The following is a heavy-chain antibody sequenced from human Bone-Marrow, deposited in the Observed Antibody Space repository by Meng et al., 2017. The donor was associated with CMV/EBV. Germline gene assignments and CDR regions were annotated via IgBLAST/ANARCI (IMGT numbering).Heavy chain of an antibody. CDR3: ACDEGGETMIAVLIERYGMDV. J-gene: IGHJ6*02. D-gene: IGHD3-22*01. CDR2: ISYDGTNK. V-gene: IGHV3-30*04. CDR1: GFTFSSYA. Sequence: GESLKISCAASGFTFSSYAMHWVRQAPGKGLEWLAVISYDGTNKYTADSVRGRRTVSRDNSKNSLYLQINSLTVDDTAVYYWACDEGGETMIAVLIERYGMDVWGQGTSVTVSS.